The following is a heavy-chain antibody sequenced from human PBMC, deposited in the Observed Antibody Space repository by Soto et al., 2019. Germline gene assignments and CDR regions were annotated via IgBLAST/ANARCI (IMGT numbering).Heavy chain of an antibody. CDR3: AKGMWFGEVGHYYGMDV. J-gene: IGHJ6*02. CDR1: GFTFSSYG. V-gene: IGHV3-33*06. D-gene: IGHD3-10*01. CDR2: IWYDGSNK. Sequence: QVQLVESGGGVVQPGRSLRLSCAASGFTFSSYGMHWVRQAPGKGLEWVAVIWYDGSNKYYADSVKGRFTISRDNSKNTLYLQMNSLRAEDTAVYYCAKGMWFGEVGHYYGMDVWGQGTTVTVSS.